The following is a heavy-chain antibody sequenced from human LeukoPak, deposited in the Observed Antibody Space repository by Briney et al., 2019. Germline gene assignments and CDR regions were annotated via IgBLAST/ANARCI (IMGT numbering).Heavy chain of an antibody. D-gene: IGHD4-17*01. Sequence: GGSLRLSCAASGFTFSSYSMNWVRQAPGKGLEWVSSISSNSSYIYYADSVKGRFTISRDNAKNSLYLQMNSLRVEDTAVYYCARVPYGDSPDYWGQGTLVTVSS. V-gene: IGHV3-21*01. J-gene: IGHJ4*02. CDR2: ISSNSSYI. CDR1: GFTFSSYS. CDR3: ARVPYGDSPDY.